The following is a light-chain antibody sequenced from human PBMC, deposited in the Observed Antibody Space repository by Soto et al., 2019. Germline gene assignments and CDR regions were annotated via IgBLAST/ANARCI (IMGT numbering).Light chain of an antibody. Sequence: QAVVTQEPSLTVSPGGTVTLTCGSSTGAVTSGHYPYWFQQKPGQAPRTLIYDTSNKHSWTPARFSGSLLGGKAALTLSGAQPEAEAEYYCLLSYSGARYWVFGGGTKLTVL. CDR3: LLSYSGARYWV. V-gene: IGLV7-46*01. CDR2: DTS. J-gene: IGLJ3*02. CDR1: TGAVTSGHY.